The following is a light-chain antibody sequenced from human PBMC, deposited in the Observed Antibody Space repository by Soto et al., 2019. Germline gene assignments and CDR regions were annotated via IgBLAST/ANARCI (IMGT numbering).Light chain of an antibody. V-gene: IGLV2-14*03. CDR1: SSDVGGYNY. CDR3: SSYTRASTLVV. Sequence: QSALTQPTSVSGSPGQSITISCTGTSSDVGGYNYVSWYQHYPGKAPKLMIYDVTNRPSGVSDRFSGSKSGNTASLTISGLQADDEAHYYCSSYTRASTLVVFGGGTKLTVL. CDR2: DVT. J-gene: IGLJ2*01.